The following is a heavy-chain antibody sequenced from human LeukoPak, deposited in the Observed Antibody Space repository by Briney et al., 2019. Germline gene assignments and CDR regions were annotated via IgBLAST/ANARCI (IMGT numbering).Heavy chain of an antibody. CDR2: ISSSSSYI. Sequence: GGSLRLSRAASGFTFSNFALNWVRQAPGKGLEWVSSISSSSSYIYYADSVKGRFTISRDNAKNSLYLQMNSLRAEDTALYYCATLPTWGQGTLVTVSS. V-gene: IGHV3-21*01. CDR1: GFTFSNFA. CDR3: ATLPT. J-gene: IGHJ4*02. D-gene: IGHD4-17*01.